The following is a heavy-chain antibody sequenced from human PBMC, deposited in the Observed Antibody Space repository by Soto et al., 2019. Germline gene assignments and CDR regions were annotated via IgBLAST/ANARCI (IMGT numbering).Heavy chain of an antibody. Sequence: PGGSLRLSCAASGFTFSSYAMHWVRQAPGKGLEWVAVISYDGSNKYYADSVKGRFTISRDNSKNTLYLQMNSLRAEDTAVYYCASLAVAGLTFDYWGQGTLVTVSS. CDR2: ISYDGSNK. CDR1: GFTFSSYA. V-gene: IGHV3-30-3*01. CDR3: ASLAVAGLTFDY. J-gene: IGHJ4*02. D-gene: IGHD6-19*01.